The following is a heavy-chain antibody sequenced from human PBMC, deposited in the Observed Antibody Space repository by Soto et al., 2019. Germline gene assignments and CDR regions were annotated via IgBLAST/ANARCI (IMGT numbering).Heavy chain of an antibody. CDR2: IYHSGST. V-gene: IGHV4-30-2*01. Sequence: SLYLTCAVNGCDISSVGFSWSWIRQPPGKGLEWIGYIYHSGSTYYNPSLKSRVTISEDRSKNQFSLKLSSVTAADTAVYYCARTPDIWGQGTMVS. CDR3: ARTPDI. CDR1: GCDISSVGFS. J-gene: IGHJ3*02.